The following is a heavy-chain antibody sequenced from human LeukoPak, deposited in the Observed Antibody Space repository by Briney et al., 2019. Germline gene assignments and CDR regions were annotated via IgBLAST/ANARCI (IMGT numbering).Heavy chain of an antibody. J-gene: IGHJ4*02. CDR3: VRGFRGGPFDY. V-gene: IGHV3-20*04. Sequence: GGSLRLSCAASGFTLDDYGMSWVRQAPGKGLEWVSGINRNGGSTGYADSVKGRVTISRDNAKNSLYLQMNSLRAEDTALYYCVRGFRGGPFDYWGQGTLVTVSS. D-gene: IGHD3-10*01. CDR2: INRNGGST. CDR1: GFTLDDYG.